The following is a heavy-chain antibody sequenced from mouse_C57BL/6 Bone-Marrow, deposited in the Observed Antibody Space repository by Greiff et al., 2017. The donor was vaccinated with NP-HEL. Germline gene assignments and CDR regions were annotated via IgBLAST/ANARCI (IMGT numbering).Heavy chain of an antibody. Sequence: QVQLQQSGPGLVQPSQSLSITCTVSGFSLTSYGVHWVRQPPGKGLEWLGVIWSGGSTDYNAAFISRLSISKDNSKSQVFFKMNSLQADDTAIYYCANIYYGNYDYAMDYWGQGTSVTVSS. J-gene: IGHJ4*01. D-gene: IGHD2-1*01. CDR2: IWSGGST. CDR1: GFSLTSYG. CDR3: ANIYYGNYDYAMDY. V-gene: IGHV2-4*01.